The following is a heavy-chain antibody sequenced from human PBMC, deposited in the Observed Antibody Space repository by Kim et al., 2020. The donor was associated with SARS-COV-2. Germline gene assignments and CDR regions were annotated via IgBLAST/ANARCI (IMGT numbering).Heavy chain of an antibody. J-gene: IGHJ4*01. Sequence: GGSLRLSCTGSGFTFSDHYMDWVRRAPGKGLEWLGRSRNGAAYYDTEYGASVSGRVTIPRDDSKNSLYLHMNSLQREDTAVYYRARCVGDCRNGFDYWG. CDR2: SRNGAAYYDT. CDR3: ARCVGDCRNGFDY. V-gene: IGHV3-72*01. CDR1: GFTFSDHY. D-gene: IGHD2-21*01.